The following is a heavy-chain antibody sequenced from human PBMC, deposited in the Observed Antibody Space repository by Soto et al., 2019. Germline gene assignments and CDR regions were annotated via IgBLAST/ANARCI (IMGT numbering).Heavy chain of an antibody. D-gene: IGHD6-19*01. Sequence: QVQLVESGGGVVQPGRSLRLSCAASGFTFSSYGMHWVRQAPGKGLEWVAVISYDGSNKYYADSVKGRFTISRDNSKNTLYLQMNSLRAEDTAVYYCAKQRLGYSSGWTLGAYYYYYYMDVWGKGTTVTVSS. CDR1: GFTFSSYG. V-gene: IGHV3-30*18. CDR2: ISYDGSNK. CDR3: AKQRLGYSSGWTLGAYYYYYYMDV. J-gene: IGHJ6*03.